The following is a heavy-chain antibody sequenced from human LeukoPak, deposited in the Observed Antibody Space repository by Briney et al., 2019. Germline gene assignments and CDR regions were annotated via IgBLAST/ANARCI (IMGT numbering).Heavy chain of an antibody. D-gene: IGHD2-2*01. V-gene: IGHV3-9*01. CDR1: GFTFDDYA. J-gene: IGHJ4*01. Sequence: PGGSLRLSCAASGFTFDDYAIHWVRHAPGKGLEWVSGISWNSGSKDYADSLKGRFTISRDNAKKSLYLQMNSLRAEYTALYYLAFRSSRELSCASRRPFYFRGQGNLVTVSS. CDR3: AFRSSRELSCASRRPFYF. CDR2: ISWNSGSK.